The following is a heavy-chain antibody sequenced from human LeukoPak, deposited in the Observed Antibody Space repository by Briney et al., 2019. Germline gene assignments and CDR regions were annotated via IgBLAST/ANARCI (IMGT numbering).Heavy chain of an antibody. CDR2: IYPGDSDT. D-gene: IGHD1-1*01. Sequence: GESLKISCKGSGYSFTSYWIGWVRQMPGKGLECMGIIYPGDSDTRYSPSFQGQVTISADKPISTAYLQWSSLKASDTAIYYCARHETGPYFDYWGQGTLVTVSS. CDR1: GYSFTSYW. V-gene: IGHV5-51*01. J-gene: IGHJ4*02. CDR3: ARHETGPYFDY.